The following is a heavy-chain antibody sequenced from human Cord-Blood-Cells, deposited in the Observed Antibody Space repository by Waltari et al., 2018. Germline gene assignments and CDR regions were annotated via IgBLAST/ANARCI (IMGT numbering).Heavy chain of an antibody. Sequence: QVQLQESGPRLAKPSQTLSLTCTVSGGSTSSGGYNWRRIRQHPGKGLAWIGYIYYSGSTYYNPSLKSRVTISVDTSKNQFSLKLSSVTAADTAVYYCARARRDGYNPFDYWGQGTLVTVSS. CDR3: ARARRDGYNPFDY. D-gene: IGHD5-12*01. CDR1: GGSTSSGGYN. J-gene: IGHJ4*02. V-gene: IGHV4-31*03. CDR2: IYYSGST.